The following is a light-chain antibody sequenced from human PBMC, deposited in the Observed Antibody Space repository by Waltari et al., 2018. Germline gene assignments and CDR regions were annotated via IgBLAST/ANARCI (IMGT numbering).Light chain of an antibody. CDR3: CSYTGSSTSYG. CDR2: EAT. J-gene: IGLJ1*01. Sequence: QSALSQPASVSGSPGQSLPLTCTGASTALARYNLVAWYQHHPNRAPKLIIYEATKRPSGISHRFSGAKSGATASLRISGLQADDEADYYCCSYTGSSTSYGCGGGTKVTVL. CDR1: STALARYNL. V-gene: IGLV2-23*01.